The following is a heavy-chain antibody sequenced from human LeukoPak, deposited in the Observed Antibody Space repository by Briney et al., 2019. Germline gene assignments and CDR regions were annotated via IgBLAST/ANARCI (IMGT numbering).Heavy chain of an antibody. J-gene: IGHJ4*02. D-gene: IGHD2-21*02. V-gene: IGHV3-23*01. CDR2: ISGRGAGTT. Sequence: RGSLRVSCAASGFTFTNYAMSWVRQAPGKGLEWVSAISGRGAGTTYFADSVKGRYTISRDDSKNTLYLQMNNLRAEGTAIYCCAKDPRVLVTAIGNYWGQGTLVTVSS. CDR3: AKDPRVLVTAIGNY. CDR1: GFTFTNYA.